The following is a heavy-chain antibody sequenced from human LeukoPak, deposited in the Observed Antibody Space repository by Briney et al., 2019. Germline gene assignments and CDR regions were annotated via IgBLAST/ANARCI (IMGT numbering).Heavy chain of an antibody. D-gene: IGHD2-2*02. CDR1: GFTFSSYW. CDR3: ARVGYCSSTSCYTGRYMDV. J-gene: IGHJ6*03. CDR2: MNSDGSST. V-gene: IGHV3-74*01. Sequence: GGSLRLSCAASGFTFSSYWMHWVRQAPGKGLVWVSRMNSDGSSTSYADSVKGRFTIYRDNAKNTLYLQMNSLRAEDTAVYYCARVGYCSSTSCYTGRYMDVWGKGTTVTVSS.